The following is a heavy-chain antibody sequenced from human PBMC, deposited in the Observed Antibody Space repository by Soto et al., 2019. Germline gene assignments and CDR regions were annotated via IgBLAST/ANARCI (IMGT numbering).Heavy chain of an antibody. Sequence: QVQLVQSGAEVKKPGSSVKVSCKASGGTFSSYTISWVRQAPGQGLEWMGRIIPILGIANYAQKFQGRVTITAYKSKSTDYMELSSLRSEDTAVYYCARTYCSSTSCYSNWYFDLWGRGTLVTVSS. CDR1: GGTFSSYT. CDR2: IIPILGIA. D-gene: IGHD2-2*01. CDR3: ARTYCSSTSCYSNWYFDL. V-gene: IGHV1-69*02. J-gene: IGHJ2*01.